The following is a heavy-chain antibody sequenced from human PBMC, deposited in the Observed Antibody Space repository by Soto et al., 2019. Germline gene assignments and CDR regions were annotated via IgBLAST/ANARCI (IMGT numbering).Heavy chain of an antibody. CDR2: ISGSGGSK. D-gene: IGHD3-22*01. Sequence: EVQLLESGGGLIQPGGSLRLSCAASGFTFSTYAMNWVRQAPGKGLEWVSRISGSGGSKYYADFVKGRFTISRDNSNNTLYVQMSSLRAEDTAVYYCAKSYYDGNSGYFDLWGRGTLVTVSS. CDR3: AKSYYDGNSGYFDL. J-gene: IGHJ2*01. V-gene: IGHV3-23*01. CDR1: GFTFSTYA.